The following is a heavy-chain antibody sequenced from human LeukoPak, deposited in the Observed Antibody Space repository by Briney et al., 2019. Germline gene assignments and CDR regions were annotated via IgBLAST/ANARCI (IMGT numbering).Heavy chain of an antibody. CDR1: GYTFSSYG. V-gene: IGHV1-18*01. CDR3: ARDLYPGSGSYYNWFDP. CDR2: ISAYNDNT. D-gene: IGHD3-10*01. J-gene: IGHJ5*02. Sequence: ASVKVSCKASGYTFSSYGITWVRQAPGQGLEWMGWISAYNDNTNYAQNPQGRVTMTTNTSTSTGYMELRSLRSDDTAVYYCARDLYPGSGSYYNWFDPWGQGTLVTVSS.